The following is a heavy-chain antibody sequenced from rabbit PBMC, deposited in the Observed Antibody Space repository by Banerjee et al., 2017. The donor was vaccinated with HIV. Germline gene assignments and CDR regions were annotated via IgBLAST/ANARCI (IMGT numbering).Heavy chain of an antibody. J-gene: IGHJ4*01. CDR3: ARDLAGVIGWNFNL. V-gene: IGHV1S45*01. CDR1: GSDISSNA. CDR2: INTNSGNT. Sequence: QEQLGESGGGLVQPEGSLTLTCKASGSDISSNAMCWVRQAPGKGLEWIACINTNSGNTVYASWAKGRFTISKTSSTTVTLQLTSLTAADTATYLCARDLAGVIGWNFNLWGPGTLVTVS. D-gene: IGHD4-1*01.